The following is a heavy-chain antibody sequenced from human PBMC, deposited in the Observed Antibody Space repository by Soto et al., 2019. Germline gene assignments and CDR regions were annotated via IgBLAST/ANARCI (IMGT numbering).Heavy chain of an antibody. Sequence: EVQLVESGGGLVQPGRSLRLSCAASGFTFDDYAMHWVRQAPGKGLEWVSGISWNSGSIGYADSVKGRFTISRDNAKNSLYLQTNSLRAEDTALYYCAKGGTAKWFDPWGQGTLVTVSS. V-gene: IGHV3-9*01. CDR3: AKGGTAKWFDP. CDR1: GFTFDDYA. D-gene: IGHD2-21*02. J-gene: IGHJ5*02. CDR2: ISWNSGSI.